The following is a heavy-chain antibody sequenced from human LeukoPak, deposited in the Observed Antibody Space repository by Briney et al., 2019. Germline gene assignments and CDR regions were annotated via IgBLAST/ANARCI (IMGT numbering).Heavy chain of an antibody. CDR1: GFTFTSYG. V-gene: IGHV3-30*18. CDR3: AKDRGSGYNWNDVLDY. CDR2: MSYDVSDK. D-gene: IGHD1-20*01. J-gene: IGHJ4*02. Sequence: AGGSLRLSCAASGFTFTSYGMHWVRQAPGKGLEWVAVMSYDVSDKYYVDSVKGRFTISRDTSKNTLYLQMNSLRAEDTAVYYCAKDRGSGYNWNDVLDYWGQGTLVTVSS.